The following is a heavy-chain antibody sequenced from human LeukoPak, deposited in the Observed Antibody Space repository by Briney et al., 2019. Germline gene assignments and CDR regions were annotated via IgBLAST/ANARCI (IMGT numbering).Heavy chain of an antibody. Sequence: SETLSLTCTVSGVSISSSNSYWGWIRQPPGKGLEWIGSIYYTGNTYYNASLKSRVTISIDTSKNQISLRLTSVTATDTAMYYCARQTGSGLFTLPGGQGTLVTVSP. V-gene: IGHV4-39*01. CDR3: ARQTGSGLFTLP. J-gene: IGHJ4*02. CDR2: IYYTGNT. D-gene: IGHD3/OR15-3a*01. CDR1: GVSISSSNSY.